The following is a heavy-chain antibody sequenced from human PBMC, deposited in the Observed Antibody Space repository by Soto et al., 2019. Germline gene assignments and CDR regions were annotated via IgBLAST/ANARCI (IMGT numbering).Heavy chain of an antibody. Sequence: PSETLSLTCTVSGGSISSGGYYWSWIRQHPGKGLEWIGYIYYSGSTYYNPSLKSRVTISVDTSKNQFSLKLSSVTAADTAVYYCARDTGSGSYYNVVGRSGHVWGKGTTVTVSS. J-gene: IGHJ6*04. CDR1: GGSISSGGYY. D-gene: IGHD3-10*01. CDR2: IYYSGST. CDR3: ARDTGSGSYYNVVGRSGHV. V-gene: IGHV4-31*03.